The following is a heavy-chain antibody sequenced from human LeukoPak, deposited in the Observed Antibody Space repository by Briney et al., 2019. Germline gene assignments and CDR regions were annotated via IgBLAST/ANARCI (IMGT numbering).Heavy chain of an antibody. Sequence: PSETLSLTCTVSGGSINTNNYNWNWIRQPPEKGLEWIGSLYYSGSTYYNPSLKSRVTISVDTSKNQFSLKLSSVTAADTAVYYCASPAMAFIDQGRYNYYHYMDVWGKGTTVTISS. V-gene: IGHV4-39*07. J-gene: IGHJ6*03. D-gene: IGHD5-18*01. CDR1: GGSINTNNYN. CDR2: LYYSGST. CDR3: ASPAMAFIDQGRYNYYHYMDV.